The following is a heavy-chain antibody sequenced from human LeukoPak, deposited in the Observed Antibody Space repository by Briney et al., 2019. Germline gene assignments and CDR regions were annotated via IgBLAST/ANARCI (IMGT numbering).Heavy chain of an antibody. V-gene: IGHV4-39*01. Sequence: SGTLSLTCTVSGGSISSSSYYWGWIRQPPGKGLEWIGSIYYSGSTYYNPSLKSRVTISVDTSKNQFSLKLSSVTAADTAVYYCARHASVGAVTGLDYWGQGTLVTVSS. CDR2: IYYSGST. CDR3: ARHASVGAVTGLDY. J-gene: IGHJ4*02. CDR1: GGSISSSSYY. D-gene: IGHD4-17*01.